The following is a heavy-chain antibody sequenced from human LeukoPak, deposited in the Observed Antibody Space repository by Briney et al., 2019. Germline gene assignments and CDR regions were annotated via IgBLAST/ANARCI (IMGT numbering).Heavy chain of an antibody. Sequence: SEALSLTCTVAGGSITSSDFYWSWIRQPPGKGLEWIGYIYYSGSTSYNPSLKSRLTISVDTSKNQFSLKLSSVTAADTAVYYCARVSTTTVTNRYYYYGMDVWGQGTTVTVSS. CDR1: GGSITSSDFY. D-gene: IGHD4-17*01. CDR3: ARVSTTTVTNRYYYYGMDV. CDR2: IYYSGST. V-gene: IGHV4-30-4*01. J-gene: IGHJ6*02.